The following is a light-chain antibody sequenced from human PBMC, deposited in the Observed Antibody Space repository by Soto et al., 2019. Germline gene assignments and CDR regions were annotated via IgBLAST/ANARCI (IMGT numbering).Light chain of an antibody. J-gene: IGKJ1*01. CDR2: AAS. Sequence: DIQMTQSPSSLSASVGDRVTITCRASQSISSYLNWYQQKPGKAPKLLIYAASSLQSGVPSRFSGGGSGTDFTLTISSLRPEDFATYYCQQSYSTPRTFGQGTKV. V-gene: IGKV1-39*01. CDR1: QSISSY. CDR3: QQSYSTPRT.